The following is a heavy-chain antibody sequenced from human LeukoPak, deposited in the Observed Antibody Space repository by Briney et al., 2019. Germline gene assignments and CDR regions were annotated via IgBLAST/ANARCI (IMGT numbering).Heavy chain of an antibody. CDR3: ARHKSSAWGVDY. CDR2: INQDGSEK. CDR1: GFTFSSYW. Sequence: PGGSLRLSCAASGFTFSSYWMSWVRQVPGKGLEWVAHINQDGSEKYFVDSVKGRFTISRDNAKNSLYLQMNSLRAEDTAVYYCARHKSSAWGVDYWGQGTLVTVSS. V-gene: IGHV3-7*01. D-gene: IGHD6-19*01. J-gene: IGHJ4*02.